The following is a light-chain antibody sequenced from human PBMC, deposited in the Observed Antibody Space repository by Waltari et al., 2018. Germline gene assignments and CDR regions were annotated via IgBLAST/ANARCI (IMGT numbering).Light chain of an antibody. CDR2: GAS. J-gene: IGKJ1*01. CDR1: QSVSSN. V-gene: IGKV3-15*01. CDR3: QQYNNWLTWT. Sequence: EVVMTQSPATLSVSPGERATLSCRASQSVSSNLAWYQQRPGQAPRLLIYGASTRATGIPARFSGSGSGTEFTLISSLQSEDFAIYYCQQYNNWLTWTFGQGTKVEIK.